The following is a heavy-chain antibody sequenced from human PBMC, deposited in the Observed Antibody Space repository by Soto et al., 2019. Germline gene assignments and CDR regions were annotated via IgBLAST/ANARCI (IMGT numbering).Heavy chain of an antibody. CDR1: GGTFSSYA. J-gene: IGHJ6*02. CDR2: IIPIFGTA. Sequence: QVQLVQSGAEVKKPGSSVKVSCKASGGTFSSYAISWVRQAPGQGLEWMGGIIPIFGTANYAQKFQGRVTITADKSTSTAYMELSSLRSEDTAVYYCYLRWGELSRDYYYGMDVWGQGTTVTVSS. V-gene: IGHV1-69*06. CDR3: YLRWGELSRDYYYGMDV. D-gene: IGHD3-16*02.